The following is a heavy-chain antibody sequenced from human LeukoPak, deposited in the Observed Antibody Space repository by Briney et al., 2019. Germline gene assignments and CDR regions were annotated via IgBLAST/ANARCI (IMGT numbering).Heavy chain of an antibody. CDR1: GGSINSYY. CDR3: ARKGISAVAGAFDI. CDR2: IYTSGNT. V-gene: IGHV4-4*07. D-gene: IGHD6-19*01. J-gene: IGHJ3*02. Sequence: SETLSLTCTVSGGSINSYYWSWIRQPAGKGLEWIGRIYTSGNTNYNPSLKSRVTLSVDTSKNQSSLRLTSVTAADTAVYYCARKGISAVAGAFDIWGQGTMVTVSS.